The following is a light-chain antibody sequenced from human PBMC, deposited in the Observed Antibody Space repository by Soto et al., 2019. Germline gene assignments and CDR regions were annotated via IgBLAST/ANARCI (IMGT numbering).Light chain of an antibody. CDR3: QQTHSTPIT. CDR1: QSISSD. V-gene: IGKV1-39*01. J-gene: IGKJ5*01. CDR2: GAS. Sequence: DIQMTQSPSSLSAALGDRVTITCRTSQSISSDLNWYQQRPGKAPKLLIYGASTLQSGVPSRFSGRGSGTDFTLTISTLQPEDFATYYCQQTHSTPITVGQGTRLEIK.